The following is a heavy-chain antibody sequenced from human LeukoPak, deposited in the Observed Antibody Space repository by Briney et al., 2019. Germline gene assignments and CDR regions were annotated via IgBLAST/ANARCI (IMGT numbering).Heavy chain of an antibody. CDR3: AKDPSYYYDSSGYSDNWFDP. Sequence: XGSLRLSCAASGFTFSSYAMSWVRQAPGKGLEWVSAISGSGGSTYYADSVKGRFTISRDNSKNTLYLQMNSLRAEDTAVYYCAKDPSYYYDSSGYSDNWFDPWGQGTLVTVSS. J-gene: IGHJ5*02. CDR2: ISGSGGST. D-gene: IGHD3-22*01. V-gene: IGHV3-23*01. CDR1: GFTFSSYA.